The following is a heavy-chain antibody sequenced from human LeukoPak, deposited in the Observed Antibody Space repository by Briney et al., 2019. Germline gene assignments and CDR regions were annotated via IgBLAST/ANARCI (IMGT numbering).Heavy chain of an antibody. V-gene: IGHV3-11*04. Sequence: GRSLRLSCAASGYTFSDYYMRWIHQAPGKGLEWVSYISSSGSSIYYADSVKGRFTISRDNARKSLYLQMNRLRAADTAVYYCARDGYGVFRGGYFDDWGQGTLVTVSS. CDR1: GYTFSDYY. D-gene: IGHD4-17*01. J-gene: IGHJ4*02. CDR3: ARDGYGVFRGGYFDD. CDR2: ISSSGSSI.